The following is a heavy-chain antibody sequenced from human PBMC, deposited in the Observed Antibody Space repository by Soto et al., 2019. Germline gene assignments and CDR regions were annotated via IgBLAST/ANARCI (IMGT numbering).Heavy chain of an antibody. V-gene: IGHV3-48*01. J-gene: IGHJ6*02. Sequence: GGSLRLCCAASGFTFSSYSMDWVRQAPGQGLEWISYITTSSHTIYYAESESGRFTISXXXXXXSXFXQXNXTGGXDTAVYYCASHGIQVSHDVWGQGTTDTVSS. CDR3: ASHGIQVSHDV. D-gene: IGHD5-18*01. CDR2: ITTSSHTI. CDR1: GFTFSSYS.